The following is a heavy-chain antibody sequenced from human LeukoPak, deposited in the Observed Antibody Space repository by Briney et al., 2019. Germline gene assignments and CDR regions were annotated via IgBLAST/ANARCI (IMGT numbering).Heavy chain of an antibody. CDR3: VRGVPPGRSGDY. D-gene: IGHD6-25*01. CDR1: GFSVSSNSVT. J-gene: IGHJ4*02. CDR2: TYYSSKWFT. V-gene: IGHV6-1*01. Sequence: SQTLTLTCAISGFSVSSNSVTWTWIAQSPSRGLEWLVRTYYSSKWFTDYAVALKSRITINPDHSKYQYSIQLSSVTSDETSCYYCVRGVPPGRSGDYWGQGTLVTVSA.